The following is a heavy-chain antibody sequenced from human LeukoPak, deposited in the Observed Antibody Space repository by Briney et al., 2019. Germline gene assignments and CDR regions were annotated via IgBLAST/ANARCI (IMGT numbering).Heavy chain of an antibody. CDR1: GGSISSYY. D-gene: IGHD2-2*01. V-gene: IGHV4-4*07. CDR2: IYTSGST. J-gene: IGHJ5*02. CDR3: ARDILGYCSSTSCPTRWFDP. Sequence: KPSETPSLTCTVSGGSISSYYWSWIRQPAGEEMEGIGRIYTSGSTNYNPSLKSRVTMSVDTSKNQFSLKLSSVTAADTAVYYCARDILGYCSSTSCPTRWFDPWGQGTLVTVSS.